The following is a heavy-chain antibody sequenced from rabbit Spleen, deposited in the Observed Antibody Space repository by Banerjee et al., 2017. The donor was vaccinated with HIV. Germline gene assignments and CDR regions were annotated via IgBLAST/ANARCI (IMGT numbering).Heavy chain of an antibody. Sequence: QSLEESGGGLVEPEGSLTLTCTASGFSFSSNYYICWVRQAPGKGLEWIACIYAGDGSTVYASWAKGRFTISRTSSTTVTLQMTSLTAADTATYFCARDTGSSFSSYGMALWGPGTLVTVS. J-gene: IGHJ6*01. D-gene: IGHD8-1*01. CDR2: IYAGDGST. CDR1: GFSFSSNYY. V-gene: IGHV1S40*01. CDR3: ARDTGSSFSSYGMAL.